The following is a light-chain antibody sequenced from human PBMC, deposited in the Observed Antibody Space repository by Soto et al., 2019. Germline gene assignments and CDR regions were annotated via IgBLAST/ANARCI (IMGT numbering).Light chain of an antibody. J-gene: IGLJ3*02. CDR3: QTWGTGTWV. CDR1: SGHSNYA. Sequence: QLVLTQSPSASASLGASVKLTCTLSSGHSNYAIAWHQQQPEKGPRYLMKLNSDGSHNKGDGIPDRFSGSSSGAERHLIISSLQSEDEADYYCQTWGTGTWVFGGGTKLTVL. V-gene: IGLV4-69*01. CDR2: LNSDGSH.